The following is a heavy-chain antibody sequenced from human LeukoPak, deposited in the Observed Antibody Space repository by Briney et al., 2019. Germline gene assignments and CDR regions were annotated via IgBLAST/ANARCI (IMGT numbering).Heavy chain of an antibody. CDR3: AGSIAGAITS. CDR1: GGSFSGYY. V-gene: IGHV4-34*01. D-gene: IGHD1-26*01. Sequence: PSETLSLTCAVYGGSFSGYYWSWIRQPPGKGLEWIGEINHSGSTNYNPSLKSRVTMSVDTSKNQFSLKLSSVTAADTAVYYCAGSIAGAITSWGQGTLVTVSS. J-gene: IGHJ4*02. CDR2: INHSGST.